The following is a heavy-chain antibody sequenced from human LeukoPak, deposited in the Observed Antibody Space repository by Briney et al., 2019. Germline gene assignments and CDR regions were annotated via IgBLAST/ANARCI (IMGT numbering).Heavy chain of an antibody. J-gene: IGHJ4*02. CDR1: GGTFSSYA. CDR3: ARGVWLDY. Sequence: GASVKVSCKASGGTFSSYAISWLRQAPGQGLEWMGWISTYNGHTNYAQKLQGRVTMTTDTSTSTAYMELRSLRSDDTAVYYCARGVWLDYWGQGTLVTVSS. V-gene: IGHV1-18*01. D-gene: IGHD3-10*01. CDR2: ISTYNGHT.